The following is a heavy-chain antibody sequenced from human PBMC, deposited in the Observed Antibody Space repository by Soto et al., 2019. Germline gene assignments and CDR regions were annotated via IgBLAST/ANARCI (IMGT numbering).Heavy chain of an antibody. Sequence: ASGEVCGDSSGYILTNYGMTCNRQARRQGLGWMGWIGADTGETNYAQKLQDRVTMTTDTSTSTAYIELRSLRSDDTAVFYCGRTTSGYCSSTSCYKAPDYWGQGTLVTVSS. V-gene: IGHV1-18*01. CDR2: IGADTGET. D-gene: IGHD2-2*02. CDR3: GRTTSGYCSSTSCYKAPDY. J-gene: IGHJ4*02. CDR1: GYILTNYG.